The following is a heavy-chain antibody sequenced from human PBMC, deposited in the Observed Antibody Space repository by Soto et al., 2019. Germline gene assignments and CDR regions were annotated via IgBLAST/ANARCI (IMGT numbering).Heavy chain of an antibody. Sequence: QVQVQESGPGLVKTSETLSLTCVVSGGSISTDNWWSWVRQPPGKGLEWIGEIYHSGRTNYSPSLKSRVSRSADTSKNQLSLQMTSVTAADTAVYYCARDQDSGWGLDSWGQGILVTVSS. J-gene: IGHJ4*02. V-gene: IGHV4-4*02. CDR3: ARDQDSGWGLDS. CDR1: GGSISTDNW. CDR2: IYHSGRT. D-gene: IGHD6-19*01.